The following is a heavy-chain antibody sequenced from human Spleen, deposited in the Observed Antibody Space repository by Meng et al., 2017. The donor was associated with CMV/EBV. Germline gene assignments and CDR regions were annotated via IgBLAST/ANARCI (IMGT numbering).Heavy chain of an antibody. CDR1: GYTFSTYG. CDR3: ARDHCSGGTCYYGAYYYYYGMDV. D-gene: IGHD2-15*01. Sequence: VKVSCKASGYTFSTYGITWVRQAPGQGLEWMGWISGYNGNTNYAQKVQGRVTMTTDTSTSTAYMELRSLRSDDTAVYYCARDHCSGGTCYYGAYYYYYGMDVWGQGTTVTVSS. CDR2: ISGYNGNT. V-gene: IGHV1-18*01. J-gene: IGHJ6*02.